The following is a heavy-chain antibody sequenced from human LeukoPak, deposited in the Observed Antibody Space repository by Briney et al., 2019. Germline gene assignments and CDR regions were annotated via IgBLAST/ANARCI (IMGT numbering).Heavy chain of an antibody. D-gene: IGHD6-19*01. CDR1: VLTFSSYP. CDR3: TYVISGWAFEY. J-gene: IGHJ4*02. V-gene: IGHV3-23*01. Sequence: GGSLRLSCAASVLTFSSYPMSWVRQAPGKGLEWVSGISASGVSSFYAGSVKGRFTISRDNSKTTVFLQMNSLRAEDTAVYYCTYVISGWAFEYWGQGTLVTVSS. CDR2: ISASGVSS.